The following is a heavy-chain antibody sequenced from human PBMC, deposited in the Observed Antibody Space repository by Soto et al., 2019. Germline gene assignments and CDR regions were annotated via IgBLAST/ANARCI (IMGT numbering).Heavy chain of an antibody. CDR1: GFTFSSYA. CDR3: ARQSTGYCTNGVCYTTSWFDP. D-gene: IGHD2-8*01. J-gene: IGHJ5*02. Sequence: GGSLRLSCAASGFTFSSYAMSWVRQAPGKGLEWVSAISGSGGSTYYADSVKGRFTISRDNSKNTLYLQMNSLRAEDTAVYYCARQSTGYCTNGVCYTTSWFDPWGQGTLVTVSS. CDR2: ISGSGGST. V-gene: IGHV3-23*01.